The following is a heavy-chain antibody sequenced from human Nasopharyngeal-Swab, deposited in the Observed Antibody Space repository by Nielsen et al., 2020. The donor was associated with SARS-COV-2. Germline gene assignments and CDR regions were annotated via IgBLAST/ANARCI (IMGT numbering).Heavy chain of an antibody. D-gene: IGHD2-2*01. CDR3: AKRTSYCSSTSCYELNYYYMDV. V-gene: IGHV3-48*01. CDR2: ISSSSSTI. CDR1: GFTFSSYS. J-gene: IGHJ6*03. Sequence: GESLKISCAASGFTFSSYSMNWVRQAPGKGPEWVSYISSSSSTIYYADSVKGRFTISRDNAKNSLYLQMNSLRAEDTAVYYCAKRTSYCSSTSCYELNYYYMDVWGKGTTVTVSS.